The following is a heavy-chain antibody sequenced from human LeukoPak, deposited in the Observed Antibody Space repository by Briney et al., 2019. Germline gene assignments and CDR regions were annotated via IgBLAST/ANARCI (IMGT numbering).Heavy chain of an antibody. CDR2: ISGSGGDT. V-gene: IGHV3-23*01. CDR3: AKDPHFYYYYYMDA. CDR1: GFSFSDYA. Sequence: GGPLRLSCAASGFSFSDYAMSWVRQAPGKGLEWVSAISGSGGDTYFADSVKGRFTISRDNSKRTVFLQMDSLRAEDTAVYYCAKDPHFYYYYYMDAWGNGTTVTVSS. J-gene: IGHJ6*03.